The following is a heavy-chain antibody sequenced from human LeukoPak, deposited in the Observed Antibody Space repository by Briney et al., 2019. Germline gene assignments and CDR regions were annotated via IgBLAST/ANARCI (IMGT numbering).Heavy chain of an antibody. V-gene: IGHV3-23*01. Sequence: PGGSLRLSCAASGFTFGSYAMSWVRQAPGKGLEWVSGISGSGDTTYYADSVKGRFTISRDNSKKTLYVQMNSLRAEDTAVYYCAKSYYADRSYFDSWGQGTLVTVSS. J-gene: IGHJ4*02. D-gene: IGHD3-22*01. CDR2: ISGSGDTT. CDR1: GFTFGSYA. CDR3: AKSYYADRSYFDS.